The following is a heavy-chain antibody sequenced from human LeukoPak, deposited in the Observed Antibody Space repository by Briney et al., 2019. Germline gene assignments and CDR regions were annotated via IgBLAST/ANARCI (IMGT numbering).Heavy chain of an antibody. V-gene: IGHV3-21*01. D-gene: IGHD3-10*01. J-gene: IGHJ4*02. CDR3: ASWYYYGSGSFLL. CDR2: ISSNSNYM. Sequence: PGGSLRLSCAASGFTFSSYSMNWVRQAPGKGLEWVSSISSNSNYMYYADSVKGRFTISRDNAKNSLYMQMNSLRAEDTAVCYCASWYYYGSGSFLLWGQGTLVTVSS. CDR1: GFTFSSYS.